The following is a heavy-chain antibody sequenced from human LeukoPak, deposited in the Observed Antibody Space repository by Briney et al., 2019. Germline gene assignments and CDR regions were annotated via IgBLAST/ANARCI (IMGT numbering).Heavy chain of an antibody. CDR3: ARLSDSSSWYTFPPPNYYYYYGMDV. V-gene: IGHV4-34*01. CDR2: INHSGST. Sequence: PSETLSLTCAVYGGSFSGYYWSWIRQPPGKGLEWIGEINHSGSTNYNPSLKSRVTISVDTSKNQFSLKLSSVTAADTAVYYCARLSDSSSWYTFPPPNYYYYYGMDVWGQGTTVTVSS. CDR1: GGSFSGYY. J-gene: IGHJ6*02. D-gene: IGHD6-13*01.